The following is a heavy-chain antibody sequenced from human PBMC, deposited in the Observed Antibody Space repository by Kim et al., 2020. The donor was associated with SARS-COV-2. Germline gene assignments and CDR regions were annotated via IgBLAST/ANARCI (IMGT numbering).Heavy chain of an antibody. J-gene: IGHJ3*02. V-gene: IGHV3-33*01. D-gene: IGHD6-13*01. CDR1: GFTFGDYG. Sequence: GGSLRLSCAASGFTFGDYGMHWVRQAPGKGLEWVAIIWYDGSNEFYADSVKGRFTISRDNSRNTLNLQMNSLRAEDTGVYYCAREDLGWQQLTRALDIWGQGTMVTVSS. CDR2: IWYDGSNE. CDR3: AREDLGWQQLTRALDI.